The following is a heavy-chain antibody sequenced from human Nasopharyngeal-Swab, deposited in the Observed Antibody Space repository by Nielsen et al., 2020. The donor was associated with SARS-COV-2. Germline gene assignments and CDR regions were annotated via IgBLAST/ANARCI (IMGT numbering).Heavy chain of an antibody. D-gene: IGHD3-3*01. CDR1: GFTFNNYN. CDR2: ISSSSSYI. V-gene: IGHV3-21*01. J-gene: IGHJ6*02. Sequence: GEPLKISCAASGFTFNNYNFNWVRQAPGKGLEWVSSISSSSSYIYYADSVKGRFTISRDNAKNSLYLQMNSLRAEDTAVYYCARDGLDYDFWSAYSMDVWGQGTTVTVSS. CDR3: ARDGLDYDFWSAYSMDV.